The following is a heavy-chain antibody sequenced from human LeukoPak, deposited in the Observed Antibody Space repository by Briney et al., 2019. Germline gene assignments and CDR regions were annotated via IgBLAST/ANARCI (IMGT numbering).Heavy chain of an antibody. CDR1: GFTFSSYA. J-gene: IGHJ4*02. Sequence: GGSLRLSCAASGFTFSSYAMSWVRQAPGKGLEWVSGISATATYYADSVKGRFTISRDTSRNTLYLQMNSLRADDTAVYYCAKGQGSGSYPFDYWGQGTLVTVSS. CDR3: AKGQGSGSYPFDY. CDR2: ISATAT. V-gene: IGHV3-23*01. D-gene: IGHD3-16*02.